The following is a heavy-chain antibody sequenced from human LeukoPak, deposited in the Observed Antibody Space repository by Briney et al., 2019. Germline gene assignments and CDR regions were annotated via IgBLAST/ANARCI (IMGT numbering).Heavy chain of an antibody. V-gene: IGHV3-30-3*01. CDR3: FFPGVTGKVY. D-gene: IGHD1-1*01. CDR1: GFTFSNYA. J-gene: IGHJ4*02. Sequence: PGGSLRLSCAASGFTFSNYAMHWVRQAPGKGLEWVAVISSDGSNKYYADSVKGRFTISRDNSKNTLYLQMNSQRAEGTAVYYCFFPGVTGKVYWGQGTLVTVSS. CDR2: ISSDGSNK.